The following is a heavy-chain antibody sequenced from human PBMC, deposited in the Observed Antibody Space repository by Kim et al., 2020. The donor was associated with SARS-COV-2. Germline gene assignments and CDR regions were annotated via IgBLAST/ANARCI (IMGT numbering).Heavy chain of an antibody. V-gene: IGHV4-31*03. CDR3: ARDSGTTTVTGFDAFDI. J-gene: IGHJ3*02. CDR2: IYYSGST. Sequence: SETLSLTCTVSGGSISSGGYYWSWIRQHPGKGLEWIGYIYYSGSTYYNPSLKSRVTISVDTSKNQFSLKLSSVTAADTAVYYCARDSGTTTVTGFDAFDIWGQGTLVTVSS. D-gene: IGHD4-17*01. CDR1: GGSISSGGYY.